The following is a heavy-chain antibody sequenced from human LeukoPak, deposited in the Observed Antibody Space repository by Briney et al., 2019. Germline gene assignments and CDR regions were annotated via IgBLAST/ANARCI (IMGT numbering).Heavy chain of an antibody. CDR2: INPSGGST. CDR3: ARVGRELGAFDY. CDR1: GYTFTSYY. V-gene: IGHV1-46*01. J-gene: IGHJ4*02. Sequence: GASVKVSCKASGYTFTSYYMHWVRQAPGQGLEWMGIINPSGGSTSYAQEFQGRVTMTRDTSTSTVYMELSSLRSEDTAVYYCARVGRELGAFDYWGQGTLVTVSS. D-gene: IGHD1-26*01.